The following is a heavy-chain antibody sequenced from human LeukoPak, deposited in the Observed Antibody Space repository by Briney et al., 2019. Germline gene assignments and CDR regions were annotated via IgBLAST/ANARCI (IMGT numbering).Heavy chain of an antibody. V-gene: IGHV3-23*01. CDR1: GFTFSNYG. D-gene: IGHD3-16*01. Sequence: GGSLRLSCAASGFTFSNYGMSWLRQAPGKGLEWVSAISGSGGSTYYADSVKGRFTISRDNAKNSLYLQMNSLRVDDTAVYYCARSGAFDAHNCWGQGTLVTVSS. J-gene: IGHJ4*02. CDR2: ISGSGGST. CDR3: ARSGAFDAHNC.